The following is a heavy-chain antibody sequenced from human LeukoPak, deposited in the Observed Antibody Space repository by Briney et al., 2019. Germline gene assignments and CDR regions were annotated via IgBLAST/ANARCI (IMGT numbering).Heavy chain of an antibody. J-gene: IGHJ4*02. V-gene: IGHV4-38-2*02. CDR3: ASVSGSYYFDY. Sequence: SETLSLTCTVSSYSISSGYYWGWIRQPPGKGLEWIGSIYHSGSTYYNPSLKSRVTISVDTSKNQFSLKLSSVTAADTAVYYCASVSGSYYFDYWGQGTLVTVSS. CDR2: IYHSGST. CDR1: SYSISSGYY. D-gene: IGHD1-26*01.